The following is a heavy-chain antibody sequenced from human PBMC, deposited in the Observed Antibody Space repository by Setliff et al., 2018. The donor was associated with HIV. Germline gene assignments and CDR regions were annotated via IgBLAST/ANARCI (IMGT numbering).Heavy chain of an antibody. CDR1: GEPFSNYY. V-gene: IGHV4-34*01. J-gene: IGHJ6*02. D-gene: IGHD1-1*01. CDR3: ARKQQVRWAWMPSHYNYGLDV. Sequence: SETLSLTCTVYGEPFSNYYWSWIRQPPGKGLEWIGEIGHGGSTRYNPSLKSRVTMSVDTSKNQFSLRLSSVTAADTAVYYCARKQQVRWAWMPSHYNYGLDVWGPGTTVTVSS. CDR2: IGHGGST.